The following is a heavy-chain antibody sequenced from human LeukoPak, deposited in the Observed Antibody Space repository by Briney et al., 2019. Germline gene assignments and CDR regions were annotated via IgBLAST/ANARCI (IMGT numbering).Heavy chain of an antibody. Sequence: GGSLRLFCAASGFTFSSYSMNWVRQAPGKGLEWVSSISSSSSYIYYADSVKGRFTISRDNAKSSLYLQMNSLRAEDTAVYYCARPYSSGCESWGQGTLVTVSS. CDR1: GFTFSSYS. V-gene: IGHV3-21*01. CDR3: ARPYSSGCES. CDR2: ISSSSSYI. J-gene: IGHJ4*02. D-gene: IGHD6-19*01.